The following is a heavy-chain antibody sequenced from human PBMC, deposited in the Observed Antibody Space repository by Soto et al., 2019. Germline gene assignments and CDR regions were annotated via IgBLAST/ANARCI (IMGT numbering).Heavy chain of an antibody. CDR2: INAGNGNT. CDR3: ASRLILTKHQPHMDV. D-gene: IGHD2-2*01. J-gene: IGHJ6*03. V-gene: IGHV1-3*01. Sequence: ASGKVSCKASGYTFTSYAMHWVRQAPGQRLEWMGWINAGNGNTKYSQKFQGRVTITRDTSASTAYMELSSLRSEDTAVYYCASRLILTKHQPHMDVCGKATTVTVSS. CDR1: GYTFTSYA.